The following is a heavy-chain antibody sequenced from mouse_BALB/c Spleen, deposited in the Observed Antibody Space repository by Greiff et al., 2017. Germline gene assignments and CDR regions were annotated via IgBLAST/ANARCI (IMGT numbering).Heavy chain of an antibody. CDR3: ARDSYYGYSGYFDV. CDR2: INSNGGST. V-gene: IGHV5-6-3*01. J-gene: IGHJ1*01. D-gene: IGHD1-2*01. Sequence: EVKLMESGGGLVQPGGSLKLSCAASGFTFSSYGMSWVRQTPDKRLELVATINSNGGSTYYPDSVKGRFTISRDNAKNTLYLQMSSLKSEDTAMYYCARDSYYGYSGYFDVWGAGTTVTVSS. CDR1: GFTFSSYG.